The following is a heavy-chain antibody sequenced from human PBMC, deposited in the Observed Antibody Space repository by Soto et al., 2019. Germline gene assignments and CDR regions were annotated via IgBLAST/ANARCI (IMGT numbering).Heavy chain of an antibody. V-gene: IGHV1-69*13. J-gene: IGHJ4*02. CDR3: ARDDPQYSSGGYGY. CDR2: IIPIFGTA. D-gene: IGHD6-19*01. CDR1: GGTFSSYA. Sequence: SVKVSCKASGGTFSSYAISWVRQAPGQGLEWMGGIIPIFGTANYAQKFQGRVTITADESTSTAYMELSSLRSEDTAVYYCARDDPQYSSGGYGYWGQGTLVTVSS.